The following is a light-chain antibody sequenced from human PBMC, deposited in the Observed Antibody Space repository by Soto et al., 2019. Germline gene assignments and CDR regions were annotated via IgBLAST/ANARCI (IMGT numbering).Light chain of an antibody. CDR1: QSVSSY. CDR2: DVF. Sequence: EIVLTQSQPTLSLSPGERAILSCRASQSVSSYLAWYQQKPGQAPRLLIYDVFNRATGIPARFSGSGSGTDITLTISSLEPEDFAVYYGQQRSDWRVTFGGGTKVEIK. CDR3: QQRSDWRVT. V-gene: IGKV3-11*01. J-gene: IGKJ4*01.